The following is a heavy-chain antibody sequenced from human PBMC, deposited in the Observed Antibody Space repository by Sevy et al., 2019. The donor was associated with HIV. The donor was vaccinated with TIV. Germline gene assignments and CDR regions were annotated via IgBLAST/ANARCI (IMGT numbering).Heavy chain of an antibody. CDR1: GFTLNNAW. J-gene: IGHJ5*02. D-gene: IGHD2-8*01. CDR2: IKNKPDGGTT. CDR3: CTEGNVLLAEGWGHWFDP. Sequence: GGSLRLSCAASGFTLNNAWMSWVHQAPGKGLEWIGRIKNKPDGGTTDYAAPVKGRFTISRDDSKNTLYLQMNSLKTEDTAVYYCCTEGNVLLAEGWGHWFDPWGQGTLVTVSS. V-gene: IGHV3-15*01.